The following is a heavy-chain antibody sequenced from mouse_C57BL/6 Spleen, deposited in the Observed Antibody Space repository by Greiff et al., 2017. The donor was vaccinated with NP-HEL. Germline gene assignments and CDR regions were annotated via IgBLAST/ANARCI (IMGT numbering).Heavy chain of an antibody. Sequence: QVQLQQPGAELVMPGASVKLSCKASGYIFTSYWMHWVKQRPGQGLEWIGEIDPSDSYTNYNQKFKGKSTLTVDKSSSTAYMQLSSLTSEDSAVYYCARRDGYSFVYWGQGTLVTVSA. CDR2: IDPSDSYT. D-gene: IGHD2-3*01. CDR1: GYIFTSYW. V-gene: IGHV1-69*01. CDR3: ARRDGYSFVY. J-gene: IGHJ3*01.